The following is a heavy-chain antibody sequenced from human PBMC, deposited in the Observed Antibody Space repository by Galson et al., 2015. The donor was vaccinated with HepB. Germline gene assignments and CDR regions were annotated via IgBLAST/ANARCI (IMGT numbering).Heavy chain of an antibody. Sequence: SLRLSCAASGFTFSSYAMHWVRQAPGKGLEWVAVISYDGSNKYYADSVKGRFTISRDNSKNTLYLQMHSLRAEDTALYYCAKFEDAAFDYWGQGALVTVSS. J-gene: IGHJ4*02. D-gene: IGHD6-13*01. V-gene: IGHV3-30-3*02. CDR1: GFTFSSYA. CDR3: AKFEDAAFDY. CDR2: ISYDGSNK.